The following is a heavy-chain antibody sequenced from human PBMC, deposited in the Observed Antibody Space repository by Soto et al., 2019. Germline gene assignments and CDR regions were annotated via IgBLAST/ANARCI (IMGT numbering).Heavy chain of an antibody. J-gene: IGHJ6*03. V-gene: IGHV3-21*01. CDR3: ARDGNPIFGVVNKDYYYYYMDV. D-gene: IGHD3-3*01. CDR2: ISSSSSYI. Sequence: EVQLVESGGGLVKPGGSLRLSCAASGFTFSSYSMNWVRQAPGKGLEWVSSISSSSSYIYYADSVKGRFTISRDNAKNSLYLQMNSLRAEDTAVYYCARDGNPIFGVVNKDYYYYYMDVWGKGTTVTVSS. CDR1: GFTFSSYS.